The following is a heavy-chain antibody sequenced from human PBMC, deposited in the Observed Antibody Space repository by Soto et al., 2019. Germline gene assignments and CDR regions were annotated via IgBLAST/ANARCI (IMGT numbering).Heavy chain of an antibody. CDR2: IYYSGST. CDR3: ARDQYDSSGYYPHYYGMDV. J-gene: IGHJ6*02. V-gene: IGHV4-31*03. D-gene: IGHD3-22*01. CDR1: GGSISSGGYY. Sequence: SETLSLTCTVSGGSISSGGYYWSWIRQHPGRGLEWIGYIYYSGSTYYNPSLKSRVTISVDTSKNQFSLKLSSVTAADTAVYYCARDQYDSSGYYPHYYGMDVWGQGTTVTVSS.